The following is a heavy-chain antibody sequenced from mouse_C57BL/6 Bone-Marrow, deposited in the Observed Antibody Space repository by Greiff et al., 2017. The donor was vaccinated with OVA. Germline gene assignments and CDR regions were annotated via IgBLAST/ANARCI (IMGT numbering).Heavy chain of an antibody. CDR2: IYPRSGNP. CDR1: GYTFTSYG. D-gene: IGHD1-1*02. V-gene: IGHV1-81*01. Sequence: VQLQQSGAELARPGASVKLSCKASGYTFTSYGISWVKQRTGQGLEWIGEIYPRSGNPYYNEKFKGKATLTEDKSSSTAYMELRSLTAEDSAVYFCARWELPFDYWGRGTTLTVSS. CDR3: ARWELPFDY. J-gene: IGHJ2*01.